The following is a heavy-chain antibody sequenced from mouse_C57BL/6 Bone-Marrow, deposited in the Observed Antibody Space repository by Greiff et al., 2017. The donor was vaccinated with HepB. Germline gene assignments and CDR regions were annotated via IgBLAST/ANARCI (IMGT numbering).Heavy chain of an antibody. J-gene: IGHJ3*01. CDR2: SRNKANDYTT. CDR3: ARDADDGYPFAY. V-gene: IGHV7-1*01. Sequence: EVKLMESGGGLVQPGRSLRLSCATSGFTFSDFYMEWVRQAPGKGLEWIAGSRNKANDYTTEYSVSVKGRFIDSRDTSQSILYLQMNALRAEDTAIYYCARDADDGYPFAYWGQGTLVTVSA. CDR1: GFTFSDFY. D-gene: IGHD2-3*01.